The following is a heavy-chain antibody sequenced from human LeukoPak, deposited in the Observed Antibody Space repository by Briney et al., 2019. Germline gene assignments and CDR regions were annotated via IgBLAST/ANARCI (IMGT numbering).Heavy chain of an antibody. Sequence: GGSLRLSCAASGFTFSNYPTHWVRQAPGKGLEYVSAISSNGGSTYYANSVKGRFTISRDNSQNTLYLQMGSLRAEDMAVYYCARVATNGYRYGLDYWGPGILVTVSS. J-gene: IGHJ4*02. CDR1: GFTFSNYP. D-gene: IGHD5-18*01. CDR2: ISSNGGST. CDR3: ARVATNGYRYGLDY. V-gene: IGHV3-64*01.